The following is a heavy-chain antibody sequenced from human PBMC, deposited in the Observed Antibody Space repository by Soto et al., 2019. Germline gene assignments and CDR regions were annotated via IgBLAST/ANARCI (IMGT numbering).Heavy chain of an antibody. Sequence: GGSLRLSCAVSGLTVSRTQMSWVRQAPGKGLQWVSVIYSGGSTYYANAVKGRFTISRDISENTVYHEVDKLTVDDTAVYYCARAREPEYNSSIFFDYWGRGTLVTVSS. D-gene: IGHD6-6*01. V-gene: IGHV3-53*01. J-gene: IGHJ4*02. CDR1: GLTVSRTQ. CDR2: IYSGGST. CDR3: ARAREPEYNSSIFFDY.